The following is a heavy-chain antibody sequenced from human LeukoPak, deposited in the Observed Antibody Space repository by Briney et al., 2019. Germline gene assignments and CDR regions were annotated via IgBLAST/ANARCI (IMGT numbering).Heavy chain of an antibody. CDR2: INSDGSST. J-gene: IGHJ6*03. CDR3: ARVGRENGGSYYYYYMDV. CDR1: GFTFSSYW. V-gene: IGHV3-74*01. D-gene: IGHD3-10*01. Sequence: GGSLRLSCAASGFTFSSYWMHWVPHAPGKGLVWVSRINSDGSSTSYADSVKGRFTISRDNAKNTLYLQMNSLRAEDTAVYYCARVGRENGGSYYYYYMDVWGKGTTVTVSS.